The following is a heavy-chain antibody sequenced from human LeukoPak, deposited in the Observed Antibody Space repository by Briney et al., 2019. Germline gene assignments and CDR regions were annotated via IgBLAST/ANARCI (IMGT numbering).Heavy chain of an antibody. CDR2: IYYSGST. J-gene: IGHJ5*02. V-gene: IGHV4-30-4*08. CDR1: GGSISSGDYY. D-gene: IGHD6-19*01. CDR3: ARGSSGWYGTGWLDP. Sequence: SQTLSLTCTVSGGSISSGDYYWRWIRQPPGTGLEWIGYIYYSGSTYYNPSLKSRVTISVDTSKNQFSLKLSSVTAADTAVYYCARGSSGWYGTGWLDPWGQGTLVTVSS.